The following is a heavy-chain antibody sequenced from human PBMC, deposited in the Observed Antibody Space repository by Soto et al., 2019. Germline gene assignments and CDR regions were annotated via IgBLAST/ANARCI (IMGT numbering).Heavy chain of an antibody. CDR1: GGSISSYY. Sequence: QVQLQESGPGLVKPSETLSLTCTVSGGSISSYYWSWIRQPPGKGLEWIGYIYYCGSTNYNPSLKSRVTISVDTSKNQFSLKLSSVTAADTAVYYCARDFGYCSSTSCYAGNWFDPWGQGTLVTVSS. J-gene: IGHJ5*02. CDR3: ARDFGYCSSTSCYAGNWFDP. V-gene: IGHV4-59*01. D-gene: IGHD2-2*01. CDR2: IYYCGST.